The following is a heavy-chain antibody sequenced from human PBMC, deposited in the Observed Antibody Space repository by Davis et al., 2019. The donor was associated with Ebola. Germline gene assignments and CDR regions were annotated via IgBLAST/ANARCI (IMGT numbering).Heavy chain of an antibody. CDR3: ATTPQYSSGQNKPFDY. V-gene: IGHV3-64*01. CDR1: GFTFSSYA. J-gene: IGHJ4*02. D-gene: IGHD6-19*01. CDR2: ISSNGGST. Sequence: PGGSLRLSCAASGFTFSSYAMHWVRQAPGKGLEYVSAISSNGGSTYYANSVKGRFTISRDNSKNTLYLQMNSLRAEDTAVYYCATTPQYSSGQNKPFDYWGQGTLVTVSS.